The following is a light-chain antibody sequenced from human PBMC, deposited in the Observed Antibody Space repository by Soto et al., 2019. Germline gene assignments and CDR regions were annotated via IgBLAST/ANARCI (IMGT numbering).Light chain of an antibody. CDR2: GAS. V-gene: IGKV3-15*01. Sequence: EIMMTQSPATLAGSPGERVTLSCRASQSVASNVAWYQQKPGQAPRLLIYGASTRATGIPARVSGSGSGTEFSLTISSLQSEDCAVYYCQQFSNWPFTFGQGTNLEIK. J-gene: IGKJ2*01. CDR3: QQFSNWPFT. CDR1: QSVASN.